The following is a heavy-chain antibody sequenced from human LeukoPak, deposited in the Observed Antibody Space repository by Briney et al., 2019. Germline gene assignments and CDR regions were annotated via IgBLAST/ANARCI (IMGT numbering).Heavy chain of an antibody. CDR1: GYTFTSYG. CDR3: ARDSSPYYYGLGSYYNDLDY. V-gene: IGHV1-18*01. Sequence: ASVKVSCKASGYTFTSYGISWVRQAPGQGLEWMGWISAYNGNTNYAQKLQGRVTMTTDTSTSTAYMELRSLRSDDTAVYYCARDSSPYYYGLGSYYNDLDYWGQGTLVTVSS. J-gene: IGHJ4*02. D-gene: IGHD3-10*01. CDR2: ISAYNGNT.